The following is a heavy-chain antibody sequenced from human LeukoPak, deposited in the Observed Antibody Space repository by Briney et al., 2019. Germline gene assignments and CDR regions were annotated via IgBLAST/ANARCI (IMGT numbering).Heavy chain of an antibody. J-gene: IGHJ3*02. V-gene: IGHV3-23*01. CDR3: AKGTSSLNYDAFDI. D-gene: IGHD6-19*01. CDR1: GFDFSSFG. Sequence: GGSLRLSCAASGFDFSSFGVNWVRQGPGKGLEWVSGISFIISTWSADSVKGRFTISRDNSKNTVYLQMNSLRDDDTAVYYCAKGTSSLNYDAFDIWGQGTLVTVSS. CDR2: ISFIIST.